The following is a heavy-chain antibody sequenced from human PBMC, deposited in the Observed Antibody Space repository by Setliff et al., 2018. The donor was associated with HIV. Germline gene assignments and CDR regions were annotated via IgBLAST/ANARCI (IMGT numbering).Heavy chain of an antibody. J-gene: IGHJ3*02. Sequence: VASVKVSCKASGYTFSSYYMHWVRKATGKGLEWMGWMNPNSGNTGYAQKFLGRVTITRNTSISTAYMELRSLRSEDKAVYFCARVTPYCGGDCFDAFDIWGQGTMVTVSS. CDR1: GYTFSSYY. CDR3: ARVTPYCGGDCFDAFDI. CDR2: MNPNSGNT. V-gene: IGHV1-8*03. D-gene: IGHD2-21*02.